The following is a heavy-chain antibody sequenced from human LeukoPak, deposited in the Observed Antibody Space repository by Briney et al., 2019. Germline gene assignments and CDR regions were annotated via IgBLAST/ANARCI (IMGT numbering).Heavy chain of an antibody. J-gene: IGHJ4*02. V-gene: IGHV3-13*01. CDR3: ARVSLGGNGFDY. CDR2: IGIAGDT. CDR1: GFTFSRHD. D-gene: IGHD4-23*01. Sequence: GESLRLSCAASGFTFSRHDMHWVRQATGKGLEWVSAIGIAGDTYYADSVKGRFTITRENVKNFLYLQMNSLRAGDTAIYYCARVSLGGNGFDYWGQGTLVTVSS.